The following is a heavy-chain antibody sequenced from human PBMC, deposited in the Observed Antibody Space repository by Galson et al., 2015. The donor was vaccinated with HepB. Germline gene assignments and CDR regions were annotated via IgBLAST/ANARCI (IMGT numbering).Heavy chain of an antibody. D-gene: IGHD2-2*01. CDR1: GGTFSSYA. CDR3: ERERSVPAARFYYMDV. V-gene: IGHV1-69*13. CDR2: IIPIFGTA. Sequence: SVTVSCKASGGTFSSYAISWVRQAPGQGLEWMGGIIPIFGTANYAQKFQGRVTITADESTSTAYMELSSLRSEDTAVYYCERERSVPAARFYYMDVWGKGTTVTVSS. J-gene: IGHJ6*03.